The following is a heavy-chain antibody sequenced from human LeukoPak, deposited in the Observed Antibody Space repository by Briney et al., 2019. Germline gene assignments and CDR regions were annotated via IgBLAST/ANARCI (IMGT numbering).Heavy chain of an antibody. CDR2: IYYSGST. CDR1: GGSISSYY. Sequence: PSETLSPTCTVSGGSISSYYWSWIRQPPGKGLEWIGYIYYSGSTNYNPSLKSRVTISVDTSKNQFSLKLSSVTAADTAVYYCAREISSITGTGFDYWGQGTLVTVSS. J-gene: IGHJ4*02. V-gene: IGHV4-59*01. CDR3: AREISSITGTGFDY. D-gene: IGHD1-20*01.